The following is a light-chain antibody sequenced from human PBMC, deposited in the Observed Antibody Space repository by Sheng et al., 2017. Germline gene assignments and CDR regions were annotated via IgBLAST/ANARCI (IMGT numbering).Light chain of an antibody. Sequence: DIQMTQSPSSLSASVGDRVTITCQASQDISNYLNWYQQKPGKAPKLLIYDASNLETGVPSRFSGSGSGTDFTFTISSLQPEDIATYYCQQYDNLPRTFVP. V-gene: IGKV1-33*01. CDR1: QDISNY. CDR2: DAS. CDR3: QQYDNLPRT. J-gene: IGKJ3*01.